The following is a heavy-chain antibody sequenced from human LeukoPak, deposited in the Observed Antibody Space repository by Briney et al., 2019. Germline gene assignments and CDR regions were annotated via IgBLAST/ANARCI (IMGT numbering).Heavy chain of an antibody. CDR3: AHPTEYSSSWYGNWFDP. CDR2: VSGSGGST. D-gene: IGHD6-13*01. Sequence: GGSLRLSCAASGFTFSSYGMSWVRQAPGKGLEWVSAVSGSGGSTYYADSVKGRFTISRDNSENTLYLQMNSLRAEDTAVYYCAHPTEYSSSWYGNWFDPWGQGTLVTVSS. V-gene: IGHV3-23*01. J-gene: IGHJ5*02. CDR1: GFTFSSYG.